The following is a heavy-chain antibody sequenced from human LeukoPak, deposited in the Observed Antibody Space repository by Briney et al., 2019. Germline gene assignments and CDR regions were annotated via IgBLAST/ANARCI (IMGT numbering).Heavy chain of an antibody. Sequence: VASVKVSCKASGGTLSSYAISWVRQAPGQGLEWMGGIIPIFGTANYAQKFQGRVTITADKSTSTAYMELSSLRSEDTAVYYCARGYCSGGSCDGFDYWGQGTLVTVSS. V-gene: IGHV1-69*06. D-gene: IGHD2-15*01. CDR3: ARGYCSGGSCDGFDY. J-gene: IGHJ4*02. CDR1: GGTLSSYA. CDR2: IIPIFGTA.